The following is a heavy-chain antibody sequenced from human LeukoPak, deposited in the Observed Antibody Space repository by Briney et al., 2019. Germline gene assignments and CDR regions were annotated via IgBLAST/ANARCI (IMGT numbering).Heavy chain of an antibody. CDR2: IKQDGSEI. Sequence: GGSLRLSCAASGFTFSSHWMSWVRQAPGKGLEWVANIKQDGSEIYYVDSVKGRFTISRDNAKNSLYLQMNSLRAEDTAVYYCARDLSTMARGVTLPYYYYGMDVWGQGTTVTVSS. CDR3: ARDLSTMARGVTLPYYYYGMDV. D-gene: IGHD3-10*01. V-gene: IGHV3-7*01. CDR1: GFTFSSHW. J-gene: IGHJ6*02.